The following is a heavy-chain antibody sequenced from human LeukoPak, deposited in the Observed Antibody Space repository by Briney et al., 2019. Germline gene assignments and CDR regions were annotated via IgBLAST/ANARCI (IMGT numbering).Heavy chain of an antibody. CDR2: ISWDGGST. D-gene: IGHD3-22*01. Sequence: GGSLRLSCAASGFTFDDYAMHWVRQAPGKGLEWVSLISWDGGSTYYADSVKGRFTISRDNSKNSLYLQMNSLRAEDTALYYCAKVSPPKMIAYYFDYWGQGTLVTVSS. J-gene: IGHJ4*02. CDR3: AKVSPPKMIAYYFDY. CDR1: GFTFDDYA. V-gene: IGHV3-43D*03.